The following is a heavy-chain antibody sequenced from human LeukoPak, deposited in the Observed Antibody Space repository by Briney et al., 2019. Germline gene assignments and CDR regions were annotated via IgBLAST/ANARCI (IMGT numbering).Heavy chain of an antibody. D-gene: IGHD1-26*01. CDR3: ARGVPLGIVGASGAFDI. J-gene: IGHJ3*02. Sequence: SETLSLTCTVSGGSISSSSYYWGWIRQPPGKGLEWIGSIYYSGSTYYNPSLKSRVTISVDTSKNQFSLKLSSVTAADTAVYYCARGVPLGIVGASGAFDIWGQGTMVTVSS. CDR1: GGSISSSSYY. V-gene: IGHV4-39*01. CDR2: IYYSGST.